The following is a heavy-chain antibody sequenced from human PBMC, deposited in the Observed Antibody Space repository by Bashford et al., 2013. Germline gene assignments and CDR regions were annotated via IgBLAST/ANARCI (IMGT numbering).Heavy chain of an antibody. CDR2: ITGSSVYI. J-gene: IGHJ4*02. Sequence: VRQAPGKGLEWVSSITGSSVYIYHADSVKGRFTISRDNAKNSLYLQMISLTAEDTAVYYCARNGALTPWGQGTLVTVSS. CDR3: ARNGALTP. V-gene: IGHV3-21*01. D-gene: IGHD3-9*01.